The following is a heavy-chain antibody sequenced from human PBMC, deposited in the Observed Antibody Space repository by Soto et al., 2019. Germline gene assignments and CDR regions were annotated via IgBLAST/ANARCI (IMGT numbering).Heavy chain of an antibody. D-gene: IGHD1-26*01. CDR2: ISGTGTFI. CDR3: ARGSGTDTGDALDS. Sequence: GGSLRLSCAASGFSFSRHSMNWARQAPGKGLEWVSCISGTGTFIYYSDSVKGRFTMSRDDAKSSLLLQMNSLTAEDTAVYYCARGSGTDTGDALDSWGPGTRVTVAS. V-gene: IGHV3-21*06. CDR1: GFSFSRHS. J-gene: IGHJ4*03.